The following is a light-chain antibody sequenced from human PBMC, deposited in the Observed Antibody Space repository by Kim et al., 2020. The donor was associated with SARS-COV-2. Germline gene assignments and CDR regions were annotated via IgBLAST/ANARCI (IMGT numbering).Light chain of an antibody. CDR2: DAS. CDR3: QQYNSYSWT. Sequence: ASVGDRVTSTCRASQSISSWLAWYQQKPGKAPKLLIYDASSLESGVPSRFSGSGSGTEFTLTISSLQPDDFATYFCQQYNSYSWTFGQGTKVDIK. J-gene: IGKJ1*01. V-gene: IGKV1-5*01. CDR1: QSISSW.